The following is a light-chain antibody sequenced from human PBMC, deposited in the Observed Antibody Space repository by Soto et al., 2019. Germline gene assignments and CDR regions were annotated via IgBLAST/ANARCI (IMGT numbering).Light chain of an antibody. CDR1: QSVSSSY. CDR3: HQYGSSPRT. J-gene: IGKJ1*01. V-gene: IGKV3-20*01. Sequence: EIVLTQSPGTLSLSPGERATLSCRASQSVSSSYLAWYQQRPGQAPRLLIYGASSRATGIPDRLSGSGSGTDFTLSISRLEPEDFVVYYCHQYGSSPRTFGQGTKVEIK. CDR2: GAS.